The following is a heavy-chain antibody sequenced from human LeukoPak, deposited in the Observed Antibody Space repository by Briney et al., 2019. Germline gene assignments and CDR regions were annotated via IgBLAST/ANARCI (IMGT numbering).Heavy chain of an antibody. CDR1: GFTFSSYG. Sequence: GRSLRLSCAASGFTFSSYGMHWIRQAPGKGLEWVAFIRNDGSIIYNADSVKGRFTISRDNSKNTLYLQMNSLRADDTAVYYCAKDTPLCYFDYWGQGTLVTVSS. CDR3: AKDTPLCYFDY. J-gene: IGHJ4*02. CDR2: IRNDGSII. D-gene: IGHD3-16*01. V-gene: IGHV3-30*02.